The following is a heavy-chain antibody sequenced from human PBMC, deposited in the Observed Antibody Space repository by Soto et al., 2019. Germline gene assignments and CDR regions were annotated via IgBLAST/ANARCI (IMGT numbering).Heavy chain of an antibody. CDR1: GGSISSGDYY. J-gene: IGHJ6*02. D-gene: IGHD5-18*01. CDR2: IYYSGTT. V-gene: IGHV4-30-4*01. Sequence: SETLSLTCTGSGGSISSGDYYWSWIRQPPGKGLEWIGYIYYSGTTYYNPSLKSRVTISVDTSKNQFSLKVSSVTAADTAVYYCARALIQLWPHYYYGMDVWGQGTTVTVSS. CDR3: ARALIQLWPHYYYGMDV.